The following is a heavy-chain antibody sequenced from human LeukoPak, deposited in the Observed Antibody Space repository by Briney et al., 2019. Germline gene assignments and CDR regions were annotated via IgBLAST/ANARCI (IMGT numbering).Heavy chain of an antibody. D-gene: IGHD2-21*02. J-gene: IGHJ5*02. Sequence: ASVKVSCKASGYTFTGYYMHWVRQAPGQGLEWMGWINPNSGGTNYAQKFRGRVTMTRDTSISTAYMELSRLRSDDTAVYYCAREKVVTSTYNWLDPWGQGTLVTVSP. CDR2: INPNSGGT. CDR3: AREKVVTSTYNWLDP. V-gene: IGHV1-2*02. CDR1: GYTFTGYY.